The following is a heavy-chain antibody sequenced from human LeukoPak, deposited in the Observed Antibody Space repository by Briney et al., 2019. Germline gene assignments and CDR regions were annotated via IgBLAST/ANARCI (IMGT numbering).Heavy chain of an antibody. V-gene: IGHV1-8*01. CDR2: MNPNSGNT. CDR3: ARGRDSSSSSDDY. D-gene: IGHD6-6*01. J-gene: IGHJ4*02. Sequence: QXLEGXXWMNPNSGNTGYAQKFQGRVTMTRNTSISTAYIELSSLRSEDTAVYYCARGRDSSSSSDDYWGQGTLVTVSS.